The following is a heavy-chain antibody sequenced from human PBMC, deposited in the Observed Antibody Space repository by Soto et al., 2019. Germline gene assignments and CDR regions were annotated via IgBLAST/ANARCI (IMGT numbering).Heavy chain of an antibody. V-gene: IGHV3-74*03. Sequence: EEQVVESGGGLVQPGGSLRLSCVASGFTFTTYWIHWVRQAPGKGLVWVSRVSPDGNTTTNAASVKGRFTISRDNAKNTVYLQMNSLRAGDTAVYYCTRDVDAFDIWGQGTMVTVSS. CDR3: TRDVDAFDI. J-gene: IGHJ3*02. CDR1: GFTFTTYW. CDR2: VSPDGNTT.